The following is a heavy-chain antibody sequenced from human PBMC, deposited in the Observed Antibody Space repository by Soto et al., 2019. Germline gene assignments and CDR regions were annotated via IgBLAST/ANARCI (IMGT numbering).Heavy chain of an antibody. CDR1: GFNLRNYE. Sequence: HPGGSLRLSCAVSGFNLRNYEMNWVRQVPGKGLEWFSKLSGSTINIYYSDSVQGRFTISRDDANNVLFLQMNSLRAEDTATYHCATEGVCGADCNFFRHWGKGTLVTVSS. D-gene: IGHD2-21*02. CDR3: ATEGVCGADCNFFRH. CDR2: LSGSTINI. J-gene: IGHJ1*01. V-gene: IGHV3-48*03.